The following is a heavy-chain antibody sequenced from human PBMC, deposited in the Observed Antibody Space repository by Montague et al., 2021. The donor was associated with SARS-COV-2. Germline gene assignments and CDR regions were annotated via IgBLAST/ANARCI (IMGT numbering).Heavy chain of an antibody. V-gene: IGHV5-51*01. CDR2: IYPGDSDT. CDR1: GYSFTSYW. CDR3: ARLSGYDLRYYYYYGMDV. J-gene: IGHJ6*02. Sequence: QSGAEVKKPGESLKISCKGSGYSFTSYWIGWVRQMPGKGLEWMGIIYPGDSDTRYSPSLQGQVTISADKSISTAYLQWSSLKASDTAMYYCARLSGYDLRYYYYYGMDVWGQGTTVTVSS. D-gene: IGHD5-12*01.